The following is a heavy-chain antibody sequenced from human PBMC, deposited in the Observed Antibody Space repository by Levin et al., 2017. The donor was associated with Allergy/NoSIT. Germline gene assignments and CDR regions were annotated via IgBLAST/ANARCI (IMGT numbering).Heavy chain of an antibody. D-gene: IGHD3-16*02. CDR1: GGSISSSSYY. J-gene: IGHJ4*02. CDR2: IYYSGST. CDR3: ARQPLIITFGGVIPV. Sequence: SETLSLTCTVSGGSISSSSYYWGWIRQPPGKGLEWIGSIYYSGSTYYNPSLKSRVTISVDTSKNQFSLKLSSVTAADTAVYYCARQPLIITFGGVIPVWGQGTLVTVSS. V-gene: IGHV4-39*01.